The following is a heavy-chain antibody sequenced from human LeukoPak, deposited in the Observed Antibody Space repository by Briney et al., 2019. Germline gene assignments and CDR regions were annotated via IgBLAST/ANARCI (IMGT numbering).Heavy chain of an antibody. CDR2: TSDDGSTK. CDR1: GFTFSSYA. Sequence: GGSLRLSCTASGFTFSSYAMHWVRQAPGKGLQWLALTSDDGSTKYYADSVKGRFTISRDNSQNTLFLQMNSLRAEETAMYYCARAPGGFHGDYSPIAYWGQGTLVTVSS. D-gene: IGHD4-17*01. J-gene: IGHJ4*02. V-gene: IGHV3-30-3*01. CDR3: ARAPGGFHGDYSPIAY.